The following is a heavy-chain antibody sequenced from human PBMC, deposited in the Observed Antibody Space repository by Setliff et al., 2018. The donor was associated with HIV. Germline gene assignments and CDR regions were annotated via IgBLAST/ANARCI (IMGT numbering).Heavy chain of an antibody. CDR1: GFIFSKYD. CDR3: ARAPARFGGNWGSYYYMDV. CDR2: IGTAGDI. J-gene: IGHJ6*03. V-gene: IGHV3-13*01. Sequence: PGGSLRLSCTTSGFIFSKYDMHWVRQVTGKGLEWVSLIGTAGDIYYSVSVKGRFSISRENGKNSLYLQMNSLRAEDTAVYFCARAPARFGGNWGSYYYMDVWGNGTTVTVSS. D-gene: IGHD3-16*01.